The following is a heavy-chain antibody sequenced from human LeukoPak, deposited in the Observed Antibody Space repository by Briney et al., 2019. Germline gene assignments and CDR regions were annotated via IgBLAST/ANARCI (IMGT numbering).Heavy chain of an antibody. Sequence: GGSLRLSCAASGFTFSTYWMSWVRQAPGNGLEWVANIKQDGSENYYVDSVKGRFTISRDNAKNSLYLQLNSLRAEDTAMYYCARDLYRGGPDSWGQGTLVTVSS. CDR1: GFTFSTYW. CDR2: IKQDGSEN. V-gene: IGHV3-7*01. D-gene: IGHD3-10*01. CDR3: ARDLYRGGPDS. J-gene: IGHJ4*02.